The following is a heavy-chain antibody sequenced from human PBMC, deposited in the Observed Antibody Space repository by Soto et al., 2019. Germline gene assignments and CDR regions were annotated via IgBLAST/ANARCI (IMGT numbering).Heavy chain of an antibody. CDR2: LTGGDRSDT. V-gene: IGHV3-23*01. D-gene: IGHD2-15*01. CDR3: AKGPRGHCTGANCYPFDS. Sequence: HPVGSLRLSCETSVFTFSAYAMNCVRHAPVKRLEWVSSLTGGDRSDTYYAGSVKGRFTISRDNSKNTLYLQMNSLRAEDTAMYYCAKGPRGHCTGANCYPFDSWGQGTLVTVSS. J-gene: IGHJ4*02. CDR1: VFTFSAYA.